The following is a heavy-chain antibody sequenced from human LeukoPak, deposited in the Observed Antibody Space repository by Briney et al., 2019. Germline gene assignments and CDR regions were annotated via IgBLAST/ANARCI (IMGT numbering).Heavy chain of an antibody. V-gene: IGHV4-59*08. D-gene: IGHD5-24*01. CDR2: IYYSGST. CDR1: GGSISSYY. CDR3: ARHERDASLDHALDI. J-gene: IGHJ3*02. Sequence: PSETLSLTCTVSGGSISSYYWSWIRQPPGKGLEWIGYIYYSGSTSYNPSLKSRVTILVDTSKNHFSLKLSSVTAADTAVYYCARHERDASLDHALDIWGQGTMVTVSS.